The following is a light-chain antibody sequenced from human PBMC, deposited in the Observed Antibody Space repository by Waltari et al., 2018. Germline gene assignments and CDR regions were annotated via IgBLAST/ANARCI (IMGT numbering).Light chain of an antibody. CDR3: QQGKTFPLT. CDR2: AAS. CDR1: HDISSY. J-gene: IGKJ4*01. Sequence: DIQMTQSPSSVSASVGDRVTISCRASHDISSYLAWYQQEPGKAPKLLIYAASSLLSGVPSRFSGSGSGTDFPLTISSLQPDDSATYYCQQGKTFPLTFGGGTKVEI. V-gene: IGKV1-12*01.